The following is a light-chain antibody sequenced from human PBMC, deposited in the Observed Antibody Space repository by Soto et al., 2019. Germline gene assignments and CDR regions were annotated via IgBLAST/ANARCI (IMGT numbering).Light chain of an antibody. CDR3: QKYSNWPPIT. CDR2: DTS. Sequence: EIVLTQSPGTLSLSPGERATLSCRASQSVGSSYLAWYQQKPGQAPRLLIYDTSTRATGIPDRVSGSGSGTEFTLTISRLQSEDFAVYYCQKYSNWPPITFGQGTRLEIK. J-gene: IGKJ5*01. V-gene: IGKV3D-20*02. CDR1: QSVGSSY.